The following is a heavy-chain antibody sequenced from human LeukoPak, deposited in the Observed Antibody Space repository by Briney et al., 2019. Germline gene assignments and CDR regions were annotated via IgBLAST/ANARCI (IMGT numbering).Heavy chain of an antibody. D-gene: IGHD6-19*01. CDR1: GFTFSSYW. J-gene: IGHJ4*02. Sequence: PGGSLRLSCAASGFTFSSYWMSWVRQAPGKGLEWVSYISSSGSTIYYADSVKGRFTISRDNAKNSLYLQMNSLRAEDTAVYYCARADTTGWYFDYWGQGTLVTVSS. CDR3: ARADTTGWYFDY. CDR2: ISSSGSTI. V-gene: IGHV3-48*04.